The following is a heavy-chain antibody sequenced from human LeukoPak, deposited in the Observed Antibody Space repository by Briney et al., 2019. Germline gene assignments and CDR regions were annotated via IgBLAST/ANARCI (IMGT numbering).Heavy chain of an antibody. CDR1: GGSISSYY. D-gene: IGHD2-8*01. CDR2: IYYSGST. V-gene: IGHV4-59*01. Sequence: PSETLSLTCIVSGGSISSYYWSWIRQPPGKGLEWIGYIYYSGSTNYNPSLKSRVTISVDTSKNQFSLKLSSVTAADTAVYYCARSEGVSYYYLDVWGKGTTVTVSS. J-gene: IGHJ6*03. CDR3: ARSEGVSYYYLDV.